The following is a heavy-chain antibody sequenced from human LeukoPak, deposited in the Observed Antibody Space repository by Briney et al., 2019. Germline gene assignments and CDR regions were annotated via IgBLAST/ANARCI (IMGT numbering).Heavy chain of an antibody. CDR2: MNPNSGNT. CDR1: GYTFTSYD. V-gene: IGHV1-8*01. Sequence: ASVKVSCKASGYTFTSYDINWVRQATGQGLEWMGWMNPNSGNTGYAQKFQGRVTMTRYTSISTAYMELSSLRSEDTAVYYCARGSRYYDFWSGYHFDCWGQGTLVTVSS. D-gene: IGHD3-3*01. CDR3: ARGSRYYDFWSGYHFDC. J-gene: IGHJ4*02.